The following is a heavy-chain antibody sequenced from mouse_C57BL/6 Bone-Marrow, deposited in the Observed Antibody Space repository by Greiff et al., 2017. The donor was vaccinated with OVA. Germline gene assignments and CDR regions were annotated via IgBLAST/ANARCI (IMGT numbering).Heavy chain of an antibody. CDR3: ARRQTYYGSSLYAMDY. D-gene: IGHD1-1*01. J-gene: IGHJ4*01. V-gene: IGHV1-18*01. CDR1: GYTFTDYN. Sequence: EVQLQQSGPELVKPGASVKIPCKASGYTFTDYNMDWVKQSHGKSLEWIGDINPNNGGTIYNQKFKGKATLTVDKSSSTAYMELRSLTSEDTAVYYCARRQTYYGSSLYAMDYWGQGTSVTVSS. CDR2: INPNNGGT.